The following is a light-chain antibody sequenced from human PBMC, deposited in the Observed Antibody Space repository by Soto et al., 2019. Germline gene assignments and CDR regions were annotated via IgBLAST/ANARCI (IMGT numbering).Light chain of an antibody. V-gene: IGKV1D-12*01. CDR2: SAS. CDR1: QGIRNW. CDR3: QQADTFPAT. J-gene: IGKJ4*01. Sequence: DIPMTQSPSSVSASVGDRVTITCRASQGIRNWLAWYQQKPGKAPKLQTASASTFKSGVPSRFGVSGSLTDSTLTISGLQPEDFATYECQQADTFPATFGGGTRVEIK.